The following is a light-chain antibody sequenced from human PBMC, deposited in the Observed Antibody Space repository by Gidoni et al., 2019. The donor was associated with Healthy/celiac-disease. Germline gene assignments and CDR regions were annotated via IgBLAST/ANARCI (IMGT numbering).Light chain of an antibody. Sequence: QSVLTQPPSVSGAPGQRVTISCTGSSSNIGAGYDVHWYQQLPGTAPKLLIYVHSNRPSGVPDRFSGSKSGTSASLAITGLQAEDEADYYCQSYDSSLSGSDVVFGGGTKLTVL. CDR1: SSNIGAGYD. CDR2: VHS. V-gene: IGLV1-40*01. CDR3: QSYDSSLSGSDVV. J-gene: IGLJ2*01.